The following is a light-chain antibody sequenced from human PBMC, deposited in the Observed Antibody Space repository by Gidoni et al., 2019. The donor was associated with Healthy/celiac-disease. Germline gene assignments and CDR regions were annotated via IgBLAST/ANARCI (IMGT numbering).Light chain of an antibody. CDR3: QQSYSTGLT. V-gene: IGKV1-39*01. CDR1: QSISSY. CDR2: AAS. Sequence: DIQMTQSPSSLSASVGDRVTITCRASQSISSYLNWYQQKPGKAPKHLIYAASSLQSGVPSRFSGSGSGTDFTLTISSLQPEDFATYYCQQSYSTGLTFGGGTKVEIK. J-gene: IGKJ4*01.